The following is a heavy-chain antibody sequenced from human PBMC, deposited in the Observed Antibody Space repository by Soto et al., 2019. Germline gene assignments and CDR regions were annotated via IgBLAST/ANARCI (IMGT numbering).Heavy chain of an antibody. D-gene: IGHD3-10*01. CDR3: VRRSGYGSGSYYVENWFAP. J-gene: IGHJ5*02. V-gene: IGHV1-69*19. CDR2: IIPILGTA. Sequence: QVQLVQSGAEVKKPGSSVKVSCKASGGTFSSYAISWVRQAPGQGLEWMGGIIPILGTANYAQKFQGRVTLAAYEAARTAYMGLSSLRSEDTAVYYCVRRSGYGSGSYYVENWFAPWGQGTLVTVSS. CDR1: GGTFSSYA.